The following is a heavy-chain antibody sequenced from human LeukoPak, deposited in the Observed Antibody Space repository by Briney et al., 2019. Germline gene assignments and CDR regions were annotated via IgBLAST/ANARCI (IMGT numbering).Heavy chain of an antibody. Sequence: GGSLRLSCAASGFTFSSSWMYWVRQAPGKGLVWVSGISGSGGSTYYADAVKGRFTISRDNSKNTLYLQMNSLRAEDTAVYYCAKVARSTLLYYFDYWGQGTLVTVSS. J-gene: IGHJ4*02. CDR2: ISGSGGST. V-gene: IGHV3-23*01. CDR3: AKVARSTLLYYFDY. CDR1: GFTFSSSW.